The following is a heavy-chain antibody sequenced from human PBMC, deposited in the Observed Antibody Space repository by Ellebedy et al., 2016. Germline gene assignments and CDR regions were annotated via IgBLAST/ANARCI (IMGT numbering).Heavy chain of an antibody. CDR2: IDPSDSYT. CDR1: GYSFTSYW. V-gene: IGHV5-10-1*01. J-gene: IGHJ3*02. D-gene: IGHD3-22*01. CDR3: ARPGMYYYDSSGEAPGGDAFDI. Sequence: GESLKISXKGSGYSFTSYWISWVRQMPGKGLEWMGRIDPSDSYTNYSPSFQGHVTISADKSISTAYLQWSSLKASDTAMYYCARPGMYYYDSSGEAPGGDAFDIWGQGTMVTVSS.